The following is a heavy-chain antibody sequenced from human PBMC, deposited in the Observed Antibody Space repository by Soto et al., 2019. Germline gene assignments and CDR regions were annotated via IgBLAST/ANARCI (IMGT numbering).Heavy chain of an antibody. V-gene: IGHV4-34*01. CDR2: INHSGST. Sequence: QVQLQQWGAGLLKPSETLSLTCAVSGGSFSGYYWSWIRQPPGKGLEWIGEINHSGSTNYNPSLKSRVTISVDTSKNQFSLKLSSVTAADTAVYYCARGLRYSSSWYRFDPWGQGTLVTVSS. D-gene: IGHD6-13*01. J-gene: IGHJ5*02. CDR3: ARGLRYSSSWYRFDP. CDR1: GGSFSGYY.